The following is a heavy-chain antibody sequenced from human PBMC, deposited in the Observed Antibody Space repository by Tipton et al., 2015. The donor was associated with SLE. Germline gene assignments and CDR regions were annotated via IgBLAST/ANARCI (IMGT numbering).Heavy chain of an antibody. J-gene: IGHJ4*02. Sequence: SLRLSCTASGFTFGDYAVSWVRQAPGKGLEWVGFIRSKAYGGTKEYGASVRGRFTISRDDSRSIAYLQMNSLKAEDTGVHYCTRDGLQGFCSSTSCPYFDYWGQGTPVTVSS. CDR1: GFTFGDYA. D-gene: IGHD2-2*01. CDR2: IRSKAYGGTK. V-gene: IGHV3-49*04. CDR3: TRDGLQGFCSSTSCPYFDY.